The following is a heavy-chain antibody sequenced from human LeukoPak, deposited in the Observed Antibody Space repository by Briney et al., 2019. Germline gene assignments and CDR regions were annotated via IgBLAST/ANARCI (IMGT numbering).Heavy chain of an antibody. CDR1: GGSISSYY. Sequence: SETLSLTCTVSGGSISSYYWSWIRQPPGKGLEWIGYIYYSGSTNYNPSLKSRVTISVDTSKNQFSLKLSSVTAADTAVYYCARENDYGDYVYAFDIWGQGTMVTVSS. CDR2: IYYSGST. CDR3: ARENDYGDYVYAFDI. J-gene: IGHJ3*02. D-gene: IGHD4-17*01. V-gene: IGHV4-59*01.